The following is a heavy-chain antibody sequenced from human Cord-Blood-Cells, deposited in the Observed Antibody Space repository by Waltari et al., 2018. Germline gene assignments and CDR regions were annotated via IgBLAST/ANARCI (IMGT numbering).Heavy chain of an antibody. D-gene: IGHD6-13*01. CDR1: GGSFSGHY. CDR3: ARVVRTDSSSNWFDP. CDR2: SNHSGST. V-gene: IGHV4-34*01. Sequence: QVQLQQWGAGLWKPSETLSLTCAVSGGSFSGHYWSCIRQPPGKGQEWIGESNHSGSTNYNPSLKSRVTISVDTSKNQFSLKLSSVTAADTAVYYCARVVRTDSSSNWFDPWGQGTLVTVSS. J-gene: IGHJ5*02.